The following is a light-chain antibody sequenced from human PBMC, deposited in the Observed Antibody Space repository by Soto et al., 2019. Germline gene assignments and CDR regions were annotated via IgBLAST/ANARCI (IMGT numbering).Light chain of an antibody. CDR1: SSDVGGYNF. CDR2: EVN. Sequence: QSALTQPRSVSGSPGQSVTISCTGTSSDVGGYNFVSWYQQYPGKAPKLMIYEVNKRPSRLPDRFSGSKSGNTASLTISGVQAEDEADYYCCSYAGSPYVFGTGTKLTVL. J-gene: IGLJ1*01. V-gene: IGLV2-11*01. CDR3: CSYAGSPYV.